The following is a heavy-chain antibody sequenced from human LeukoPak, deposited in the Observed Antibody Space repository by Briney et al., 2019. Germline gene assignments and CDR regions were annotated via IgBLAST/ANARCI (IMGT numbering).Heavy chain of an antibody. CDR1: GFTFDDYA. D-gene: IGHD2-2*01. J-gene: IGHJ3*02. V-gene: IGHV3-9*01. Sequence: GGSLRLSCAASGFTFDDYAMHWVRQAPGKGLEWVSGISWNSGSIGYADSVKGRFTISRDNAKNSLYLQMNSLRAEDTALYYCAKGDVPQDAFDIWGQGTMVTVSS. CDR3: AKGDVPQDAFDI. CDR2: ISWNSGSI.